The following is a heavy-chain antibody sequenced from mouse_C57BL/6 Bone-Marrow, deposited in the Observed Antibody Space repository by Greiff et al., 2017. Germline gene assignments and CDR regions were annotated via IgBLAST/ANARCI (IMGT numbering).Heavy chain of an antibody. V-gene: IGHV5-4*03. J-gene: IGHJ4*01. CDR3: ARLNWDYAMDY. CDR2: ISDGGSYT. CDR1: GFTFSSYA. D-gene: IGHD4-1*01. Sequence: EVKLVESGGGLVKPGGSLKLSCAASGFTFSSYAMSWVRQTPEKRLAWVATISDGGSYTYYPDNVKGRFTISRDNAKKNLYLQMSHLKSEDTAMYYCARLNWDYAMDYWGQGTSVTVSS.